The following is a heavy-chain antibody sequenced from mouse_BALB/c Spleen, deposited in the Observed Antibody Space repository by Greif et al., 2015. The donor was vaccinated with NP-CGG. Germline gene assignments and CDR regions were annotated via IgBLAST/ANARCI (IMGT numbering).Heavy chain of an antibody. D-gene: IGHD2-3*01. CDR3: AREGDGYYGFAY. J-gene: IGHJ3*01. Sequence: EVMLVESGGGLVKPGGSLKLSCAASGFTFSDYYMYWVRQTPEKRLEWVATISDGGSYTYYPDSVKGRFTISRDNAKNNLYLQMSSLKSEDTAMYYCAREGDGYYGFAYWGQGTLVTVSA. CDR2: ISDGGSYT. V-gene: IGHV5-4*02. CDR1: GFTFSDYY.